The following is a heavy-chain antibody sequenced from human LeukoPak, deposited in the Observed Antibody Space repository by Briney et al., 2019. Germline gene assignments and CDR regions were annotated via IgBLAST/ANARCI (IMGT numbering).Heavy chain of an antibody. V-gene: IGHV3-66*01. J-gene: IGHJ6*02. CDR2: IYSDGST. CDR1: GFTVSSNY. CDR3: ARDLGANDGMDV. D-gene: IGHD1-26*01. Sequence: GGSLRLSCAASGFTVSSNYMSWVRQAPGKGLEWVSIIYSDGSTYYADSVKGRFTISRDNSKNTLYLQMSSLRAEDTAVFYCARDLGANDGMDVWGQGTRSPSP.